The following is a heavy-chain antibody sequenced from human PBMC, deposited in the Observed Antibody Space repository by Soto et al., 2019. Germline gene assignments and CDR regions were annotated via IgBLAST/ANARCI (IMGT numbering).Heavy chain of an antibody. Sequence: SETLSLTCTVSGDSVTNSYWSWVRQPAGQGLQWLGRIYPSGEINYNPSLRSRLATSTDTSQNQFSLRLTSVTAADTATYYCARGQQPMGLDKWGRGTLVTVSS. D-gene: IGHD1-26*01. J-gene: IGHJ4*02. CDR1: GDSVTNSY. CDR3: ARGQQPMGLDK. CDR2: IYPSGEI. V-gene: IGHV4-4*07.